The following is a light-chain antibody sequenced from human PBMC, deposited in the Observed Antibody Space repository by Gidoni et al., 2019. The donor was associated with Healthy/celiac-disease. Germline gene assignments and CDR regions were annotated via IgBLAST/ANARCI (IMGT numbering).Light chain of an antibody. J-gene: IGLJ1*01. CDR1: ALPKQY. V-gene: IGLV3-25*03. Sequence: SYGLTQPPSVSVSSGHTARITGSGVALPKQYAYWYQQKPGQAPVLVIYKDSERPSGIPERFSGSSSGTTVPLTSSGVQAEDEADYYCQSADSSGTSYVFGTGTKVTGL. CDR3: QSADSSGTSYV. CDR2: KDS.